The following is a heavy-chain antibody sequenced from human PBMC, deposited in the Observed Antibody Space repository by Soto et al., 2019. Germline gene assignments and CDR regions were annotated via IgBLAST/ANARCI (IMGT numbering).Heavy chain of an antibody. CDR3: AKDQRITGWPILDY. D-gene: IGHD1-20*01. CDR1: GFSFSTYN. V-gene: IGHV3-23*01. CDR2: ISGTGGIT. J-gene: IGHJ4*02. Sequence: GGSLRLSCAASGFSFSTYNMNWVRQAPGKGLEWVSTISGTGGITYYAESMKGRFTISRDNSNNTLFLQMSSLRADDTAIYYCAKDQRITGWPILDYWGQGTLVTVSS.